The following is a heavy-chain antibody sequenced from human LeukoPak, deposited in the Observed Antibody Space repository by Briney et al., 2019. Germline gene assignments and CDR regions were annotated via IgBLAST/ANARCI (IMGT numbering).Heavy chain of an antibody. CDR3: ATWDDYGDYVAFEY. V-gene: IGHV3-21*01. D-gene: IGHD4-17*01. CDR2: ISSSATYI. Sequence: PGGSLRLSCAGSGFTFSSYTMNWVRQAPGKGLERVSSISSSATYIYHAESVRGRFTISRDDAKNSLFLHMNSLRAEDTAVYYCATWDDYGDYVAFEYWGQGTLVTVSS. J-gene: IGHJ4*02. CDR1: GFTFSSYT.